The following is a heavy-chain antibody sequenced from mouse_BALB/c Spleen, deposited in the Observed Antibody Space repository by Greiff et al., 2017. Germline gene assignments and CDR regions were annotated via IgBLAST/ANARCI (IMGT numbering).Heavy chain of an antibody. D-gene: IGHD2-4*01. CDR1: GFSLTSYG. CDR2: IWSGGST. CDR3: ARKEDNYDDDYYYAMDY. V-gene: IGHV2-4-1*01. Sequence: VQLQQSGPGLVQPSQSLSITCTVSGFSLTSYGVHWVRQSPGKGLEWLGVIWSGGSTDYNAAFISRLSISKDNSKSQVFFKMNSLQADDTAIYYCARKEDNYDDDYYYAMDYWGQGTSVTVSA. J-gene: IGHJ4*01.